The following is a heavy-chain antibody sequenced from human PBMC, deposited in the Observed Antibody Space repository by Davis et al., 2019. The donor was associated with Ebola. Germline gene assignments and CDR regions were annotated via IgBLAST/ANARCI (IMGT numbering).Heavy chain of an antibody. D-gene: IGHD6-13*01. CDR3: ARGALQLSYDAFDI. V-gene: IGHV3-33*01. CDR2: IWYDGSNK. CDR1: GFTFSSYG. J-gene: IGHJ3*02. Sequence: GESLKISCAASGFTFSSYGMHWVRQAPGKGLEWVAVIWYDGSNKYYADSVKGRFTISRDNSKNTLYLQMNSLRAEDTAVYYCARGALQLSYDAFDIWGQGTMVTVSS.